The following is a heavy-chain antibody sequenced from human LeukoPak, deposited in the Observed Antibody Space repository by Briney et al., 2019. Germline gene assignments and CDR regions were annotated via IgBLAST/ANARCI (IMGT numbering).Heavy chain of an antibody. Sequence: GESLKISCKGSGYSLTSYWISWVRQMPGKGLEWMGRIDPSDSYTNYSPSFQGHVTISADKSISTAYLQWSSLKASDTAMYYCARPLNYYDSSGYWDAFDIWGQGTMVTVSS. CDR1: GYSLTSYW. V-gene: IGHV5-10-1*01. J-gene: IGHJ3*02. CDR3: ARPLNYYDSSGYWDAFDI. CDR2: IDPSDSYT. D-gene: IGHD3-22*01.